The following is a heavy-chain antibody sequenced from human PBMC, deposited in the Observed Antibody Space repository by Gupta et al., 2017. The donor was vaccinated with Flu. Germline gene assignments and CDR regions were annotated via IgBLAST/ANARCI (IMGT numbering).Heavy chain of an antibody. CDR2: IRADGNNK. CDR1: GSTFGDFW. Sequence: EVQLVESVGGLVQPGGSLRLSCATSGSTFGDFWLGWVRQAPGKGLEWVANIRADGNNKYYVESVKGRFTISRDNVKDSLYLQMNSLRADDTAVYYCARPNGNYWYFDLWGRGTLVTVAS. J-gene: IGHJ2*01. V-gene: IGHV3-7*03. CDR3: ARPNGNYWYFDL.